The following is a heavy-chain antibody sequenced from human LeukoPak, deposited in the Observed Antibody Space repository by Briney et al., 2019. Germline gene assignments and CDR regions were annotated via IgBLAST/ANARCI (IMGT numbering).Heavy chain of an antibody. CDR2: MNTNSGNT. J-gene: IGHJ5*02. V-gene: IGHV1-8*01. Sequence: GASVKVSCKASGYTFTSYDINWVRQATGHGLEWMGWMNTNSGNTGYAQKFQGRVTMNRNTSISTAYMELSSLRSEDTAVYYCARQVGKQQLAYFDPWGQGTLVTVSS. D-gene: IGHD6-13*01. CDR1: GYTFTSYD. CDR3: ARQVGKQQLAYFDP.